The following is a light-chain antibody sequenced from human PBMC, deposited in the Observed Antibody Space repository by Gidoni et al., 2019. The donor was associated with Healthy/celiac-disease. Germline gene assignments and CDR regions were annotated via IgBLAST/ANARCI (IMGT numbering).Light chain of an antibody. CDR2: EAS. V-gene: IGKV4-1*01. CDR1: RTLLRTSDNKNG. Sequence: DIVMTQSPDSLAVSLGARATITCTSSRTLLRTSDNKNGLAWYQLKPGQPPKLLIYEASTRESGVPDRFSGSGSGTDFTLTISSLQAEDVAVYYCQQYFSNPMYTFXQXTKLXI. CDR3: QQYFSNPMYT. J-gene: IGKJ2*01.